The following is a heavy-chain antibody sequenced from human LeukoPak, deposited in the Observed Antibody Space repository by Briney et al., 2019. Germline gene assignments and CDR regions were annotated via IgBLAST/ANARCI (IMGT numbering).Heavy chain of an antibody. Sequence: GASVKVSCKTSGYIFINYGISWVRQAPGQGLEWMGWISSDNGNTNYAQKLQSRVTVTTDTSTNTAYLELRSLRSDDTAVYYCARDYLTTGTTAFYIWGQGTVVTVSS. CDR3: ARDYLTTGTTAFYI. V-gene: IGHV1-18*01. J-gene: IGHJ3*02. CDR2: ISSDNGNT. D-gene: IGHD1-1*01. CDR1: GYIFINYG.